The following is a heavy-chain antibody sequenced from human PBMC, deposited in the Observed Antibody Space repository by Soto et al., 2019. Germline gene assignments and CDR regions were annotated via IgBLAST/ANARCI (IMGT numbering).Heavy chain of an antibody. Sequence: ASVKVSCKASGYIFTNYGINWVRQAPGQGLEWMGWISAYNGNTNFAQTVQGRLTMTTDTSTATSYMELSSLTYDDTAVYYCAGSSARGSYGPDDNGMDVWGQGTTVTVSS. CDR1: GYIFTNYG. CDR2: ISAYNGNT. J-gene: IGHJ6*02. V-gene: IGHV1-18*04. CDR3: AGSSARGSYGPDDNGMDV. D-gene: IGHD5-18*01.